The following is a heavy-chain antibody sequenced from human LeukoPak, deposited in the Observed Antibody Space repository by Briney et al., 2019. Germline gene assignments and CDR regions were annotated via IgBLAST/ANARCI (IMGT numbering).Heavy chain of an antibody. CDR1: GGSISSYS. V-gene: IGHV4-59*01. J-gene: IGHJ6*02. CDR2: IYCSGSS. D-gene: IGHD6-19*01. CDR3: ARDSYSSGWAYYYYGMDV. Sequence: PSETLSLTCTVSGGSISSYSWSWVRQPPGKGLEWIGYIYCSGSSNYNPSLRSRVTISVDTSKNQFSLKVSSVTAADTAVYYCARDSYSSGWAYYYYGMDVWGQGTTVTVSS.